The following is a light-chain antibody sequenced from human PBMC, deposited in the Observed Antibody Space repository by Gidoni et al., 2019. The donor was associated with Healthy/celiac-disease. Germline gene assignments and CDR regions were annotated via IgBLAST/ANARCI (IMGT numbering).Light chain of an antibody. Sequence: QSALTQPASVSGSPGPSITISCTGTSSDVGTYNYVSWYQQHPGKAPKLMIYEVTNRPSGVSNRFSGSKSGNTASLTISGLQAEDEADYYCSSYTSSSTPLFVFGTGTKVTVL. J-gene: IGLJ1*01. CDR1: SSDVGTYNY. CDR3: SSYTSSSTPLFV. CDR2: EVT. V-gene: IGLV2-14*01.